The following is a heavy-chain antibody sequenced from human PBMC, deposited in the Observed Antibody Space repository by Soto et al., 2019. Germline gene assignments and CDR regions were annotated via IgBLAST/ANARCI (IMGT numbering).Heavy chain of an antibody. D-gene: IGHD1-26*01. Sequence: ASVKVTCKASGYTFTSYDSNWVRQAPGKGLEWMGWFNAGNGNTKYAQKFQGRVTMTEDTSTGTAYMELTSLRSEDTAVYYCATVRELLHWYFDLWGRGTLVTVSS. V-gene: IGHV1-8*01. J-gene: IGHJ2*01. CDR1: GYTFTSYD. CDR2: FNAGNGNT. CDR3: ATVRELLHWYFDL.